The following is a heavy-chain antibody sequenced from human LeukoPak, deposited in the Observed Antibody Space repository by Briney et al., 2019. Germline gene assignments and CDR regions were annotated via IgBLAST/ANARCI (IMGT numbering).Heavy chain of an antibody. CDR3: ARGGGYCSGGSCNPEYFQH. Sequence: ASVKVSCKASGYTFTSYEINWVRQATGQGLEWMGWMNPNSGNTGYAQKFQGRVTITRNTSISTAYMELSSLRSEDTAVYYCARGGGYCSGGSCNPEYFQHWGQGTLVTVSS. D-gene: IGHD2-15*01. CDR1: GYTFTSYE. V-gene: IGHV1-8*03. CDR2: MNPNSGNT. J-gene: IGHJ1*01.